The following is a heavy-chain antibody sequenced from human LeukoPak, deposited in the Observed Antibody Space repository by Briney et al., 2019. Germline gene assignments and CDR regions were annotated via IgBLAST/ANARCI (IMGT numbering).Heavy chain of an antibody. D-gene: IGHD4-23*01. Sequence: ASVKVSCKASGYTFTGYYMHWVRQAPGQGLEWLGWMNPNSGGTNYAQKFQGRVTMTRDTSISTAYMELSRLRSDDTAVYYCAILFYGGNTRGERVFDYWGQGTLVTVSS. CDR3: AILFYGGNTRGERVFDY. CDR1: GYTFTGYY. J-gene: IGHJ4*02. CDR2: MNPNSGGT. V-gene: IGHV1-2*02.